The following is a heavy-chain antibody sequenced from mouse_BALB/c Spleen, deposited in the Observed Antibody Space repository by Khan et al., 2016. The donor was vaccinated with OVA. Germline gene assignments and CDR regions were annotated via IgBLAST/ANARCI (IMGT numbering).Heavy chain of an antibody. V-gene: IGHV1-5*01. CDR3: TGWCSSAFAD. Sequence: VQLKESGTVLARPGASVKMSCKASGYTFTSYLIHWVKQRPGQGLEWIGDIYPGNSDTNYNQKFKDKAKLTAGTSASTAYMEVSSLTNEDTAFYYCTGWCSSAFADWGQGTLVTVST. CDR2: IYPGNSDT. CDR1: GYTFTSYL. D-gene: IGHD1-1*02. J-gene: IGHJ3*01.